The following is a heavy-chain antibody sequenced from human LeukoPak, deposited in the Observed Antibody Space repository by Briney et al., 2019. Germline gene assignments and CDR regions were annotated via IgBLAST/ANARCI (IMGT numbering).Heavy chain of an antibody. D-gene: IGHD1-26*01. CDR3: TRESGAFSPFGF. J-gene: IGHJ4*02. V-gene: IGHV4-4*02. CDR2: VHLNGAT. Sequence: SETLSLTCAVSGGSITTTNWWSWVRQPPGKGLEWIGEVHLNGATNYNPSLESRFSMSIDKSNNHLSLEVTSVTAADAAMYYCTRESGAFSPFGFWGQGTLVTVSS. CDR1: GGSITTTNW.